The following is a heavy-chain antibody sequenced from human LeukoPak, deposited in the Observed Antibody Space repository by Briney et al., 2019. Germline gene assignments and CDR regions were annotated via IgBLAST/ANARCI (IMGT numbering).Heavy chain of an antibody. CDR1: GFTFSSYG. V-gene: IGHV3-30*03. CDR3: ARERGGTAAGFADAFDI. Sequence: GGSLRLSCAASGFTFSSYGMHWVRQAPGKGLEWVAVISYDGSNKYYADSVKGRFTISRDNSKNTLYLQMNSLRAEDTAVYYCARERGGTAAGFADAFDIWGQGTMVTVSS. CDR2: ISYDGSNK. D-gene: IGHD6-13*01. J-gene: IGHJ3*02.